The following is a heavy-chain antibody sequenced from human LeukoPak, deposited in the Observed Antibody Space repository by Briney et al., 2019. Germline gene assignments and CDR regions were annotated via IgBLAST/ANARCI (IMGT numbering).Heavy chain of an antibody. CDR1: GFTFSSFD. V-gene: IGHV3-21*01. D-gene: IGHD2-2*01. J-gene: IGHJ5*02. CDR3: ARADCSGSTCYLRRSWFDP. CDR2: ISTSSRYI. Sequence: GGSLKLSCAASGFTFSSFDMNWVRQAPGKGLEWVSSISTSSRYIYYRDSVKGRFTISRDDAKNSLYLQMNSLRVEDTAVYYCARADCSGSTCYLRRSWFDPWGQGTLVTVSS.